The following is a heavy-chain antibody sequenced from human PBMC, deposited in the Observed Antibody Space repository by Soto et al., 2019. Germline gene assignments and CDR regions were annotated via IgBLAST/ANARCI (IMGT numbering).Heavy chain of an antibody. V-gene: IGHV5-51*01. Sequence: GESLKTSCKGSGYTFSTYWIAWVRQMPGKGLEWMGIIYPGDSDTKYSPAFQGQVTISADKSINTAYLQWTSLEASDTAMYYCARKFAPEFFDSWGQGTLVTVSS. D-gene: IGHD3-10*01. CDR2: IYPGDSDT. CDR3: ARKFAPEFFDS. CDR1: GYTFSTYW. J-gene: IGHJ4*02.